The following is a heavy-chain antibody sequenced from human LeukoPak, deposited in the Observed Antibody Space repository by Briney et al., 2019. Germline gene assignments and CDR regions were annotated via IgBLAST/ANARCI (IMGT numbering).Heavy chain of an antibody. V-gene: IGHV3-9*01. J-gene: IGHJ5*02. CDR3: ARGAYDSSGYYYPSWFDP. D-gene: IGHD3-22*01. Sequence: SGGSLRLSCAASGFTFDDYAMHWVRQAPGKGLEWVSGISWNSGSIGYADSVKGRFTISRDNAKNSLYLQMNSLRAEDTAVYYCARGAYDSSGYYYPSWFDPWGQGTLVTVSS. CDR1: GFTFDDYA. CDR2: ISWNSGSI.